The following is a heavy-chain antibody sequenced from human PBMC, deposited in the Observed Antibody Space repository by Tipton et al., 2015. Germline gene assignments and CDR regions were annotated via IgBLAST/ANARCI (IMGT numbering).Heavy chain of an antibody. J-gene: IGHJ4*02. CDR2: IKTKGSGGAT. V-gene: IGHV3-15*01. D-gene: IGHD6-13*01. Sequence: SLRLSCAASGFTFSSYAMSWVRQAPGKGLDWVGHIKTKGSGGATDYAAPVKGRFIISRDDSINTLYLQMNSLKTDDTAVYYCATGHKDVAASGTWGDQGTLVTVSS. CDR3: ATGHKDVAASGTW. CDR1: GFTFSSYA.